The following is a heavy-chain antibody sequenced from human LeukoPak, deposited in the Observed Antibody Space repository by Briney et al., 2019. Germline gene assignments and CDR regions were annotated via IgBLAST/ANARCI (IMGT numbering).Heavy chain of an antibody. J-gene: IGHJ4*02. Sequence: SETLSLTCAVYGGSFSGYYWSWIRQPPGKGLEWIGEINHSGSTNYNPSLKSRVTISVDTSKNQFSLKLSSVTAADTAVYYCAKMKTYYDILTGYYPLYYFDYWGQGTLVTVPS. CDR1: GGSFSGYY. D-gene: IGHD3-9*01. CDR2: INHSGST. V-gene: IGHV4-34*01. CDR3: AKMKTYYDILTGYYPLYYFDY.